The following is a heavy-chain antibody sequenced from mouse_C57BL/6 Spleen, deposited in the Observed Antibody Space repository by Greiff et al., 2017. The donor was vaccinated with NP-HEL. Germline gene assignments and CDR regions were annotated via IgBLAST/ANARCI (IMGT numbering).Heavy chain of an antibody. V-gene: IGHV1-66*01. Sequence: QVQLQQSGPELVKPGASVKISCKASGYSFTSYYIHWVKQRPGQGLEWIGWIYPGSGNTKYNEKFKGKATLTADTSSSTAYMQLSSLTSEDAAVYDCARSGDSSGPPFDYWGQGTTLTVAS. CDR3: ARSGDSSGPPFDY. D-gene: IGHD3-2*02. J-gene: IGHJ2*01. CDR1: GYSFTSYY. CDR2: IYPGSGNT.